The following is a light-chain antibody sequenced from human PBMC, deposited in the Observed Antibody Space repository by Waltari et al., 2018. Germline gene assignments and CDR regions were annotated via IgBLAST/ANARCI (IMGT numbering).Light chain of an antibody. CDR2: EVS. V-gene: IGLV2-14*01. J-gene: IGLJ2*01. CDR3: SSYTSGTTLVL. Sequence: QSALTQPASVSGSPGQSITISCTGTSTDVGGYNYVSWYQHHPGKAPKLMIYEVSNLPSGFSNRFSGSKSGNTASLTISGLQAEDEADYYCSSYTSGTTLVLFGGGTKLTVL. CDR1: STDVGGYNY.